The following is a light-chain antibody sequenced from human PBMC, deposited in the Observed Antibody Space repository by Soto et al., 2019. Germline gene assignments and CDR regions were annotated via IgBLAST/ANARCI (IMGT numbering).Light chain of an antibody. V-gene: IGLV2-11*01. CDR1: STDVGDYDY. J-gene: IGLJ1*01. Sequence: QSVLTQPRSVSGSPGQSVTISCTGTSTDVGDYDYVSWYQQYPGKAPKLIIYDVNKRPSGVPDRFSGSKSGNTASLTISALHAEDEADYYCCSYAGGYTFVFGTGTKLTVL. CDR3: CSYAGGYTFV. CDR2: DVN.